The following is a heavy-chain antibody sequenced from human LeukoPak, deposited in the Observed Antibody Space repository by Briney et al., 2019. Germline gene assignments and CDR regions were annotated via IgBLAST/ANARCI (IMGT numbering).Heavy chain of an antibody. CDR2: LTASGGST. J-gene: IGHJ4*02. CDR1: GITFSSYA. CDR3: TKSYSNSWHSAFDY. Sequence: GGSLGLSCAASGITFSSYAMSWVRQAPGKGLEWVSSLTASGGSTYYADSVKGRFTISRDNSKNTLDLQMNSLRAEDTAVYYCTKSYSNSWHSAFDYWGQGTLVTVSS. V-gene: IGHV3-23*01. D-gene: IGHD6-13*01.